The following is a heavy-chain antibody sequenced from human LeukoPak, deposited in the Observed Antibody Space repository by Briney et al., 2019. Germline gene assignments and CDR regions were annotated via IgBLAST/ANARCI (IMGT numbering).Heavy chain of an antibody. D-gene: IGHD3-3*01. CDR3: ARQSHYDFWSGWGEFDY. CDR2: ISPNSGGT. Sequence: ASVKVSCKASGYTFTGYYMHWVRQAPGQGLEWMGWISPNSGGTNYAQKFQGRVTMTRDTSISTAYMELSRLRSDDTAVYYCARQSHYDFWSGWGEFDYWGQGTLVTVSS. V-gene: IGHV1-2*02. J-gene: IGHJ4*02. CDR1: GYTFTGYY.